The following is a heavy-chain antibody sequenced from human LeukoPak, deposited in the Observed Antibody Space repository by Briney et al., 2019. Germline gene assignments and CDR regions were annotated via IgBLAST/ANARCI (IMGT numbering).Heavy chain of an antibody. CDR3: ARSVVLYYFDY. V-gene: IGHV4-59*01. Sequence: PSETLSLTCTVSGDSMSNYYWSWIRQPPGKVLEWIGYIYYSGSTSYNPSLKSRVTISEDTSKNQFSLKLSSVTAADTAVYYCARSVVLYYFDYWGQGALVTVSS. CDR1: GDSMSNYY. D-gene: IGHD2-2*01. J-gene: IGHJ4*02. CDR2: IYYSGST.